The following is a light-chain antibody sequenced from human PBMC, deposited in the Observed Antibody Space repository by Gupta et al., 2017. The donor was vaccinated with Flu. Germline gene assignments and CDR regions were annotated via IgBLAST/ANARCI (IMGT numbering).Light chain of an antibody. CDR3: QTWGTGIRV. CDR1: SGHSNYA. J-gene: IGLJ2*01. Sequence: QLVVTQSPSASASLGASVELTCTLSSGHSNYAIAWHQQQPDKGPRFLMKLNSDGTHSNGDGIPDRFSGFSSGAERYLIISSLQSEDEATYYCQTWGTGIRVFGGGTKRTVL. CDR2: LNSDGTH. V-gene: IGLV4-69*01.